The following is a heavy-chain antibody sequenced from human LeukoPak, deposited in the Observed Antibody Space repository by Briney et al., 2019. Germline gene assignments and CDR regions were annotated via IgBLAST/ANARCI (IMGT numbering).Heavy chain of an antibody. J-gene: IGHJ3*02. Sequence: GGSLRLSCAASGFTFSTYVMHWVRQAPGKGLEWVALISYDGSNIHYADSVKGRFTISRDNSKNTLYLQMSSLRAEDTAVYYCARGQQLVYDAFDIWGQGTMVTVSS. CDR2: ISYDGSNI. V-gene: IGHV3-30-3*01. CDR3: ARGQQLVYDAFDI. D-gene: IGHD6-6*01. CDR1: GFTFSTYV.